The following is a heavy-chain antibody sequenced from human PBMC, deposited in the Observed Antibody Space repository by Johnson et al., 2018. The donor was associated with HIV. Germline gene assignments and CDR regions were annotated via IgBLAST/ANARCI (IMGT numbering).Heavy chain of an antibody. CDR3: AKDMEFEIAAKGSAFDI. CDR1: GFTFDDYG. D-gene: IGHD6-6*01. Sequence: VHLVESGGGLVQPGGSLRLSCVASGFTFDDYGMSWVRQAPGKGLEWVSGINWNGGSTSYADSVKGRFTISRDNAKNTLYLQMNSLRAEDTAVYYCAKDMEFEIAAKGSAFDIWGQGTMVTVSS. CDR2: INWNGGST. J-gene: IGHJ3*02. V-gene: IGHV3-20*04.